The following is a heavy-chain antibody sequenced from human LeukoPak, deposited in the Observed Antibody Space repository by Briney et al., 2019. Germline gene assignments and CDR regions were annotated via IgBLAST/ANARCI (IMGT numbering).Heavy chain of an antibody. Sequence: ASVKVSCKASGYTFTSYDINWVRQATGQGLEWMGWMDPNSGNTGYAQKFQGRVTMTRNTSISTAYMELSSLRSEDTAVYYSARGGSYDSSGPNNWFDPWGQGTLVTVSS. D-gene: IGHD3-22*01. CDR2: MDPNSGNT. CDR1: GYTFTSYD. J-gene: IGHJ5*02. V-gene: IGHV1-8*01. CDR3: ARGGSYDSSGPNNWFDP.